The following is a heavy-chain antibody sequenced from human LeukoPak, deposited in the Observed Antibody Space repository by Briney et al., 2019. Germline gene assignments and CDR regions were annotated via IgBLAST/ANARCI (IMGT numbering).Heavy chain of an antibody. Sequence: GGSLRLSCAASGFTFSNAWMSWVRQAPGKGLEWVGRIKSKTDGGTTDYAAPVKGRFTISRDDSKNTLYLQMNSLKTEDTAVYYCTTEYYYDSSGSDAEYFQHWGQGTLVTVSS. J-gene: IGHJ1*01. V-gene: IGHV3-15*01. CDR2: IKSKTDGGTT. D-gene: IGHD3-22*01. CDR3: TTEYYYDSSGSDAEYFQH. CDR1: GFTFSNAW.